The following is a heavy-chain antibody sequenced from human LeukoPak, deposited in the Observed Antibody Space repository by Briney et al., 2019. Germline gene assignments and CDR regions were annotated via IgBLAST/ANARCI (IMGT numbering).Heavy chain of an antibody. D-gene: IGHD3-22*01. CDR1: GYSFTTYW. J-gene: IGHJ4*02. V-gene: IGHV5-51*01. CDR2: IYPGDSDT. Sequence: GESLKTSCKGSGYSFTTYWLGWVRQIPGKGLAWMGIIYPGDSDTRNSPSFQGLVTISADKSISTAYLQWSSLKASDTAKYYCARLRYFRTRYYDSSGYFHALDYWGQGTLVTDSS. CDR3: ARLRYFRTRYYDSSGYFHALDY.